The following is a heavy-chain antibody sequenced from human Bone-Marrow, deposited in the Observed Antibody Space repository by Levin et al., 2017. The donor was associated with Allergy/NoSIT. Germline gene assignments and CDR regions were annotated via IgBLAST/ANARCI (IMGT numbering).Heavy chain of an antibody. J-gene: IGHJ4*02. CDR1: GFTFDSYA. Sequence: QPGESLKISCAASGFTFDSYAMHWVRQAPVKGLEWVAVISYDGKKDYYADSLRARFTISRDNSKNTLFLQMSSLRAEDTAVYYCARSVFRSGYYSDVFDYWGQGVLVTVSS. V-gene: IGHV3-30*03. CDR2: ISYDGKKD. D-gene: IGHD3-22*01. CDR3: ARSVFRSGYYSDVFDY.